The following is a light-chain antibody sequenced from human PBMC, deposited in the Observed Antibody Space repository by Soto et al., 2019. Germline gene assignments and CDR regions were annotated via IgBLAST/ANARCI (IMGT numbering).Light chain of an antibody. CDR3: QQYYSYPFT. CDR2: AAS. Sequence: IQMTESPSAMSASTGDRVTITCRASQGISSYLAWYQQKPGKAPKLLIYAASTLQSGVPSRFSGSGSGTDFTLTISCLQSEDFATYYCQQYYSYPFTFGQGTRLEIK. CDR1: QGISSY. J-gene: IGKJ5*01. V-gene: IGKV1-8*01.